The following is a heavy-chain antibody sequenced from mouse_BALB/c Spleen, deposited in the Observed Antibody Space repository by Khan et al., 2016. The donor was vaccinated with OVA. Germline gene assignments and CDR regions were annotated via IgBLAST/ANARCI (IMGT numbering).Heavy chain of an antibody. J-gene: IGHJ4*01. CDR1: GYSITSDYA. Sequence: EVELVESGPGLVKPSQSLSLTCTVTGYSITSDYAWDWIRQFPGNKLEWMGYISYGGSTSYNPSLKSRITITRDTSKNQFFLQLNSVTTEDTATYYCCRKNYYGYAMDYWGQGTAVTVSS. CDR3: CRKNYYGYAMDY. CDR2: ISYGGST. D-gene: IGHD1-1*01. V-gene: IGHV3-2*02.